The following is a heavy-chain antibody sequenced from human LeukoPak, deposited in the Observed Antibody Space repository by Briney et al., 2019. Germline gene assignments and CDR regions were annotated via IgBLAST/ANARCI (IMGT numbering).Heavy chain of an antibody. V-gene: IGHV3-23*01. D-gene: IGHD3-10*01. CDR1: GFTFSPYA. CDR2: ISRSGGST. Sequence: PGGSLRLSCAASGFTFSPYAMSWVRQAPGKGLEWVSVISRSGGSTYYADSVKGRFTISRDNSKNSLYLQMNSLRAEDTAVYYCAKDHLGSGTYVLNFDYWGQGTLVTVSS. J-gene: IGHJ4*02. CDR3: AKDHLGSGTYVLNFDY.